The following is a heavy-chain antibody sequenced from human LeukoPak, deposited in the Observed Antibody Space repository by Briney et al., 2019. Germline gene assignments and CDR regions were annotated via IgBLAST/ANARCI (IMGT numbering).Heavy chain of an antibody. CDR1: GFTFSDYS. J-gene: IGHJ4*02. V-gene: IGHV4-34*01. Sequence: GSLRLSCEASGFTFSDYSMNWVRQPPGKGLEWIGEINHSGSTNYNPSLKSRVTISVDTSKNQFSLKLSSVTAADTAVYYCARARGITFGGVIANWGQGTLVTVSS. CDR2: INHSGST. D-gene: IGHD3-16*02. CDR3: ARARGITFGGVIAN.